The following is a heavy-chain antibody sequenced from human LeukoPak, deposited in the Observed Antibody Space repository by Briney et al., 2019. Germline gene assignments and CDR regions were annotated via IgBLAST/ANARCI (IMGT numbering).Heavy chain of an antibody. J-gene: IGHJ4*02. CDR1: GFTFDDYA. CDR2: ISWNSGSI. D-gene: IGHD6-19*01. V-gene: IGHV3-9*01. CDR3: AKASSGWYHENYFDH. Sequence: GRSLRLSCAASGFTFDDYAMHWVRQAPGKGLEWVSGISWNSGSIGYADSVKGRFTISRDNAKNSLYLQMNSLRAEDTALYYCAKASSGWYHENYFDHWGQGTLVTVSS.